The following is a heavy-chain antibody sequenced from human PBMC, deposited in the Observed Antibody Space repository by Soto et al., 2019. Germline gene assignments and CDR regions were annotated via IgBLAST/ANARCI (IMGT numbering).Heavy chain of an antibody. Sequence: GESLKISCKGSGYKFTNYWLSWVRQTPGKGLEWMGRIDPSDSYINYSPSFRGRVTISIDESISTAHLQWSSLKASDTATYYCAIVTAETAYHYFDFWGQGTLVTVSS. D-gene: IGHD1-1*01. CDR3: AIVTAETAYHYFDF. V-gene: IGHV5-10-1*01. CDR2: IDPSDSYI. J-gene: IGHJ4*02. CDR1: GYKFTNYW.